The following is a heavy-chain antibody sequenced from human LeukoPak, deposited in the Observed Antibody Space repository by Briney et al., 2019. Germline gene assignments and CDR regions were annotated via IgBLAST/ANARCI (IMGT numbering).Heavy chain of an antibody. D-gene: IGHD3-10*01. CDR1: GFTFDDYG. V-gene: IGHV3-20*01. CDR3: ASGSGSYYNPFDY. CDR2: INWNGGST. J-gene: IGHJ4*02. Sequence: GSLRLSCAASGFTFDDYGMSWVRQAPGEGLEWVSGINWNGGSTGYADSVKGRFTISRDNAKNSLYLQMNSLRAEDTALYHCASGSGSYYNPFDYWGQGTLVTVSS.